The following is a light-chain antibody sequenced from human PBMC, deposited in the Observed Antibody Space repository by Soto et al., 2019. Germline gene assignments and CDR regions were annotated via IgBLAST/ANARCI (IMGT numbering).Light chain of an antibody. CDR2: WAS. J-gene: IGKJ1*01. CDR1: QSVLYSSNNKNY. Sequence: DIVMTQSPDSLAVSLGERATINCKSSQSVLYSSNNKNYLXWYQQKPGQPPKLLIYWASTRESGVPXXXXXXXXXXXXXXTISSLQAEDVAVYYCQQYYSTPWTFGQGTKVEIK. V-gene: IGKV4-1*01. CDR3: QQYYSTPWT.